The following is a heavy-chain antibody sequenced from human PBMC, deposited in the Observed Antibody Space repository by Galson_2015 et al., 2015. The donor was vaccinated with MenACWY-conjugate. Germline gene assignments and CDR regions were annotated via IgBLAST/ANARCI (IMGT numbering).Heavy chain of an antibody. D-gene: IGHD1-7*01. CDR2: ISAYNGNT. V-gene: IGHV1-18*01. J-gene: IGHJ6*03. CDR3: AREGPGTTLSLYYYYYMDV. CDR1: GYTFTSYG. Sequence: SVKVSCKASGYTFTSYGISWVRQAPGQGLEWMGWISAYNGNTNYAQKLQGRVTMTTDTSTSTAYMELRSLRSDDTAVYYCAREGPGTTLSLYYYYYMDVWGKGTTVTVSS.